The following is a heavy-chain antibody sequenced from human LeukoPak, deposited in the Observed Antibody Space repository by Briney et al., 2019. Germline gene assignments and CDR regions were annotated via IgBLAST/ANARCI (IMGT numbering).Heavy chain of an antibody. J-gene: IGHJ4*02. CDR2: ISGRGGNT. V-gene: IGHV3-23*01. Sequence: GVLRLSCAASGFTFSSYAMSWVRQAPGKGLEWVSTISGRGGNTYYADSVKGRFTISRDNSKNTLYLQMNSLRAEDPAVYYCAKDLLISRIAAAGPFDSWGQGTLVTVSS. CDR1: GFTFSSYA. D-gene: IGHD6-13*01. CDR3: AKDLLISRIAAAGPFDS.